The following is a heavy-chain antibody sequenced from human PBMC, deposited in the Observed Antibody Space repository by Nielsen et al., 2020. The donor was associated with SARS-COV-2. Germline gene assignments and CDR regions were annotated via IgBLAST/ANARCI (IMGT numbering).Heavy chain of an antibody. CDR2: IYHSGST. CDR3: AGGVGDSSGWYYFDY. V-gene: IGHV4-59*12. J-gene: IGHJ4*02. Sequence: SETLSLTCTVSGGSISSYYWSWVRQPPGKGLEWIGEIYHSGSTNYNPSLKSRVTISVDKSKNQFSLKLSSVTAADTAVSYCAGGVGDSSGWYYFDYWGQGTLVTVSS. D-gene: IGHD6-19*01. CDR1: GGSISSYY.